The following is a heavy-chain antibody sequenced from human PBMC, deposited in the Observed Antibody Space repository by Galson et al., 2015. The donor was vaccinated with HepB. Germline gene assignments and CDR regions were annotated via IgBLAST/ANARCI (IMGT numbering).Heavy chain of an antibody. V-gene: IGHV3-30*18. Sequence: SLRLSCAASGFTFHNYGMYWARQAPGKGLEWVAGISYDGGNKYSADPVKGRFTIYRDNSKNTPYLQMDSLRAEDTALYYCAKDPYLYSALAGTMAGFDYWGQGTLVTVSS. CDR1: GFTFHNYG. D-gene: IGHD6-19*01. CDR2: ISYDGGNK. J-gene: IGHJ4*02. CDR3: AKDPYLYSALAGTMAGFDY.